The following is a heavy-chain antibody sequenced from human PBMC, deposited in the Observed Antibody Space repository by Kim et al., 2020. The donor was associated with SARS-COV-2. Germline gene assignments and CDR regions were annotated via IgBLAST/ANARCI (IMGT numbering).Heavy chain of an antibody. CDR2: ISSDGSNK. CDR1: GFTFSSYW. V-gene: IGHV3-74*01. D-gene: IGHD3-10*01. CDR3: ARDDESCGTGRCRGVGGMYV. Sequence: GGSLRLSCTASGFTFSSYWMHWVRQAPGKGLVWVSRISSDGSNKNYADSVKGRFTISRDNSKNTLYLQMNSLRAEDTAVYYCARDDESCGTGRCRGVGGMYVWGEGATVTVSS. J-gene: IGHJ6*04.